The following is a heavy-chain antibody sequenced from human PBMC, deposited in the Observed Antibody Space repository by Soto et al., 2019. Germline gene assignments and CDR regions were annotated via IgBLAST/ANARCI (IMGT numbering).Heavy chain of an antibody. V-gene: IGHV1-46*01. CDR2: INPSGGAT. J-gene: IGHJ4*02. D-gene: IGHD3-22*01. Sequence: ASVKVSCKASGYTFTTSFIHWLRQAPGQGPEWMGVINPSGGATSYAHNFEGRVTMTTVTSTTTLYMDLRSLTSDDTAVYFCARQGNSSSYYFDSWGQGSLVTVSS. CDR3: ARQGNSSSYYFDS. CDR1: GYTFTTSF.